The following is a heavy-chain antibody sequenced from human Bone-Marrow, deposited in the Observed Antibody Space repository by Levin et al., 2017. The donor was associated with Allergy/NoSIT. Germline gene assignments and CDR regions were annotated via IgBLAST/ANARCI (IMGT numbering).Heavy chain of an antibody. J-gene: IGHJ4*02. CDR2: IYYAGDT. CDR1: GGSISSSTSY. Sequence: SETLSLTCSVSGGSISSSTSYGGWIRQAPGKGLEWIGIIYYAGDTFYSPSLKSRITMSVDTSKNQFSLKVTSVTAADTAVYYCARLLRELTGAFDYWGQGILVTVSS. CDR3: ARLLRELTGAFDY. V-gene: IGHV4-39*01. D-gene: IGHD7-27*01.